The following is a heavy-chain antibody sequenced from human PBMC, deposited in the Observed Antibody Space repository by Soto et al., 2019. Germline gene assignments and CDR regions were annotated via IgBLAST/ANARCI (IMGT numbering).Heavy chain of an antibody. J-gene: IGHJ6*02. Sequence: QVHLQESGPGLVKPSGTLSLICAVSGGSISSDHWWSWVRQPPGKGLDWIGEIYHSGSTNYNPSLKSRVTISVDKSKNQFSLRLNSVTAADTAVYYCARDYRSTVTSYYNYGLDVWGHGTTVTVSS. D-gene: IGHD4-17*01. CDR1: GGSISSDHW. CDR2: IYHSGST. CDR3: ARDYRSTVTSYYNYGLDV. V-gene: IGHV4-4*02.